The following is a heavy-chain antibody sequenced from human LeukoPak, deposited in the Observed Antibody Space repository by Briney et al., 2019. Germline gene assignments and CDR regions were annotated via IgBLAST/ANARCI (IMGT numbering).Heavy chain of an antibody. V-gene: IGHV3-48*03. D-gene: IGHD5-12*01. CDR2: ISSSGRTI. Sequence: PGGSLRLSCAASGFTFSSYEMNWVRQAPGKGLGWVSYISSSGRTIHYADSVKGRFSISRDNAKNSLYLQMNSLRAEDTAVYYCARHTGYDFAFDYWGQGTLVTVSS. J-gene: IGHJ4*02. CDR3: ARHTGYDFAFDY. CDR1: GFTFSSYE.